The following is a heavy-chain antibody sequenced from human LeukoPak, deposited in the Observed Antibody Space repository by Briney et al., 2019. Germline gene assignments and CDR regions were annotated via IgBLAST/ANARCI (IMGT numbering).Heavy chain of an antibody. CDR1: GYTFTGYY. CDR2: INPNSGGT. CDR3: PREIIAARYFDY. Sequence: ASVKVSCKASGYTFTGYYMHWVRQAPGQGLEWLGRINPNSGGTNYAQKFQGRVTMTRDKSISTAYMELSSLRSADTAVYYCPREIIAARYFDYWGQGTLVTVSS. D-gene: IGHD6-6*01. V-gene: IGHV1-2*06. J-gene: IGHJ4*02.